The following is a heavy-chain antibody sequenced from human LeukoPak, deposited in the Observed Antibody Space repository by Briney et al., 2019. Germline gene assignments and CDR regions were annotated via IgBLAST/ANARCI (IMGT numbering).Heavy chain of an antibody. D-gene: IGHD6-6*01. J-gene: IGHJ6*03. Sequence: GRSLRLSCAASGFTFSSYGMHWVRQAPGKGLEWVAVISYDGSNKYYADSVKGRFTISRDNSKNTLYLQMNSLRAEDTAVYYCARDPRIAARRGLYYYYYYMDVWGKGTTVTVSS. V-gene: IGHV3-30*03. CDR3: ARDPRIAARRGLYYYYYYMDV. CDR2: ISYDGSNK. CDR1: GFTFSSYG.